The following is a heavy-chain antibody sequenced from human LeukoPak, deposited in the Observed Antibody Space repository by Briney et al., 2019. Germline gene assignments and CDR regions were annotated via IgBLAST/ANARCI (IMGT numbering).Heavy chain of an antibody. D-gene: IGHD3-3*01. V-gene: IGHV3-33*01. J-gene: IGHJ4*02. Sequence: QPGGSLRHSCAASGFTFSDYGIHWVRQAPGKGLQWVAVVRFDGSDHYHEDYVKGRFTISRDNSKNTVYLQMNSLRAEDTAVYYCARDLYDPFLDYWGQGAVVTVSS. CDR3: ARDLYDPFLDY. CDR1: GFTFSDYG. CDR2: VRFDGSDH.